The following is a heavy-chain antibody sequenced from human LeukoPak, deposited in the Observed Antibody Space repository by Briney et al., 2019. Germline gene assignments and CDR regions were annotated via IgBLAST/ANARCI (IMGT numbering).Heavy chain of an antibody. J-gene: IGHJ6*04. CDR3: ARDEVVLRRDYYGMDV. CDR1: GGSFSGYY. D-gene: IGHD2-2*01. CDR2: INHSGST. V-gene: IGHV4-34*01. Sequence: SETLSLTCAVYGGSFSGYYWSWIRQPPGKGLEWIGEINHSGSTNYNPSLKSRVTISVDTSKNQFSLKLSSVTAADTAVYYCARDEVVLRRDYYGMDVRGKGTTVTVSS.